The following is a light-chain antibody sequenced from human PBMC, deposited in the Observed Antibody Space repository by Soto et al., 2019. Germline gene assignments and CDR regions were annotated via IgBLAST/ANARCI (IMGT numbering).Light chain of an antibody. J-gene: IGLJ2*01. V-gene: IGLV2-11*01. CDR2: DVS. CDR1: SSDVGGYKY. CDR3: CAYAGSYTVL. Sequence: QSALTQPRSVSGSPGQSVTTSCTGTSSDVGGYKYVSWYQQHPGKVPKLMIYDVSERPSGVPDRFSGSKSGNTASMSISGLQAEDEADYYCCAYAGSYTVLFGGGTKLTVL.